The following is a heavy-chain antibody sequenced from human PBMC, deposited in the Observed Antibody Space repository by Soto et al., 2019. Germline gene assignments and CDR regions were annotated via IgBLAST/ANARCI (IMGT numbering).Heavy chain of an antibody. V-gene: IGHV1-2*02. CDR2: INPNSGGT. J-gene: IGHJ3*02. Sequence: AAVKVSCKASGYTFTGYYMHWVRQAPGQGLGWMGWINPNSGGTNYAQKFQGRVTMTRDTSISTAYMELSRLRSDDTAVYCCARSSTFDAFDIWGQGTRVTVSS. CDR1: GYTFTGYY. CDR3: ARSSTFDAFDI.